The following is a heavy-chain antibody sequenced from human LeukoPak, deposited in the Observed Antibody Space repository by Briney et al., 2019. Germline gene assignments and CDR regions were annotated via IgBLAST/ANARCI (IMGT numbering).Heavy chain of an antibody. J-gene: IGHJ3*02. D-gene: IGHD4-23*01. V-gene: IGHV5-51*01. CDR3: ARRRWADAFDI. CDR2: TYPGDSDT. Sequence: GESLKISCKGSGYSFTSCWIGWVRQMPGKGLEWMGITYPGDSDTTYSPSFQGQVTISADKSISTAYLQWNSLKASDTAMYYCARRRWADAFDIWGQGTMVTVSS. CDR1: GYSFTSCW.